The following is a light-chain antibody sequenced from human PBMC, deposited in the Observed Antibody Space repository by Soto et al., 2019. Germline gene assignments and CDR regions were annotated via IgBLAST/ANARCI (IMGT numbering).Light chain of an antibody. CDR2: WAS. CDR3: QQYYGTVT. CDR1: QSVLYSANNKNY. V-gene: IGKV4-1*01. J-gene: IGKJ5*01. Sequence: DIVMTQSPDSLAVSLGERATINCKSSQSVLYSANNKNYLAWYQQKPGQSPKLLIYWASTRESGVPDRFSGGGSGTDFTLTISSLQAEDAAVYYCQQYYGTVTFGQGTRLEIK.